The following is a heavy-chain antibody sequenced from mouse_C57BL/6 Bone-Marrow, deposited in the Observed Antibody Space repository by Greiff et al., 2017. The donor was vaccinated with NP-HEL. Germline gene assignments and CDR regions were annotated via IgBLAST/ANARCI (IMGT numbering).Heavy chain of an antibody. J-gene: IGHJ1*03. CDR2: IHPSDSDT. Sequence: QVQLQQPGAELVKPGASVKVSCKASGYTFTSYWMHWVKQRPGQGLEWIGRIHPSDSDTNYNQKFKGKATLTVDKSSSTAYMQLSSLTSEDSAVYYCAMAGGNYGDWYFDVWGTGTTVTVSS. CDR3: AMAGGNYGDWYFDV. V-gene: IGHV1-74*01. CDR1: GYTFTSYW. D-gene: IGHD2-1*01.